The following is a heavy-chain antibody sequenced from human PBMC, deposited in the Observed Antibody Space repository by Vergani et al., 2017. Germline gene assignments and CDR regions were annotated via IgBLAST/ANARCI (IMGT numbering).Heavy chain of an antibody. CDR3: ARDTTIRDYVGNWFDP. CDR1: GFTFDDYA. J-gene: IGHJ5*02. CDR2: ISWNSGSI. V-gene: IGHV3-9*01. Sequence: EVQLVESGGGLVQPGRSLRLSCAASGFTFDDYAMHWVRQAPGKGLEWVSGISWNSGSIGYADSVKGRFTISRDNAKNSLYLQMNSLRAEDTALYYCARDTTIRDYVGNWFDPWGQGTLVTVSS. D-gene: IGHD4-17*01.